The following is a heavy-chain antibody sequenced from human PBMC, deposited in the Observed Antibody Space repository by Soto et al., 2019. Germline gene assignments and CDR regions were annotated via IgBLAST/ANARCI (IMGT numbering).Heavy chain of an antibody. Sequence: QVQLVQSGAEVKKPGASVKVSCKASGYTFKSYGITWVRQAPGQGLEWMGWISPWNGNTNYAQKLQGRVTMTTDTSTSRAYMELRSLRSDDTALYYCARDRSMGIAVAGIGYWGQGTLVTVSS. D-gene: IGHD6-19*01. CDR3: ARDRSMGIAVAGIGY. V-gene: IGHV1-18*01. CDR2: ISPWNGNT. CDR1: GYTFKSYG. J-gene: IGHJ4*02.